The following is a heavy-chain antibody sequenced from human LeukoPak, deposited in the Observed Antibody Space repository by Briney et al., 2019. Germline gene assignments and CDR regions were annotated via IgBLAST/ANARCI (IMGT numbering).Heavy chain of an antibody. CDR2: ISGSGGST. CDR3: ARTLGLLFWNFDY. CDR1: GFTFNSYA. D-gene: IGHD3-3*01. J-gene: IGHJ4*02. V-gene: IGHV3-23*01. Sequence: GGSLRLSCVASGFTFNSYATYWVRQAPGKGLEWVSAISGSGGSTYYADSVKGRFTISRDNSKNTLYLQMNSLRAEDTAVYYCARTLGLLFWNFDYWGQGTLVTVSS.